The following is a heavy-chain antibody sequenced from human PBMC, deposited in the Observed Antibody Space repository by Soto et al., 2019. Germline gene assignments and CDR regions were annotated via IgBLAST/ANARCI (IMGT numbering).Heavy chain of an antibody. CDR3: ARHLELRGWFDP. CDR2: IDPSDSYT. V-gene: IGHV5-10-1*01. CDR1: GYSFTSYW. Sequence: GESLKISCKGSGYSFTSYWISWVRQMPGKGLEWMGRIDPSDSYTNYSPSFQGHVTISADKSISTAYLQWSSLKASDTTMYYCARHLELRGWFDPWGQGTLVTVSS. J-gene: IGHJ5*02. D-gene: IGHD1-7*01.